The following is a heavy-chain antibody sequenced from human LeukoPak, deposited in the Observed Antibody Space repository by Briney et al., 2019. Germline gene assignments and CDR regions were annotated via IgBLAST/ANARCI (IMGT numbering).Heavy chain of an antibody. Sequence: GSLRLSCVASGYTFSSFSINWVRQAPGKGLEWVSSISVRSNYIYYADSVRGRFSISRDDARDSLFLQMNSLRAEDTAVYYCVRLRRNSDTSGYYYYYDFWGQGTLVTVSS. J-gene: IGHJ4*02. V-gene: IGHV3-21*01. CDR2: ISVRSNYI. D-gene: IGHD3-22*01. CDR3: VRLRRNSDTSGYYYYYDF. CDR1: GYTFSSFS.